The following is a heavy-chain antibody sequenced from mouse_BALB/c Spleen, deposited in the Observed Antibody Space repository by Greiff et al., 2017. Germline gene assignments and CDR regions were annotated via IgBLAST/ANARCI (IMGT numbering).Heavy chain of an antibody. CDR2: ISYSGST. Sequence: EVMLVESGPSLVKPSQTLSLTCSVTGDSITSGYWNWIRKFPGNKLEYMGYISYSGSTYYNPSLKSRISITRDTSKNQYYLQLNSVTTEDTATYYCARHGNYSYYYAMDYWGQGTSVTVSS. CDR1: GDSITSGY. D-gene: IGHD2-1*01. J-gene: IGHJ4*01. CDR3: ARHGNYSYYYAMDY. V-gene: IGHV3-8*02.